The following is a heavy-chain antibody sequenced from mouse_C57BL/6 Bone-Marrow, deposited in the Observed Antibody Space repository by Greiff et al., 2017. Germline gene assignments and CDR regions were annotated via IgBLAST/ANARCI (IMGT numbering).Heavy chain of an antibody. Sequence: QVQLQQPGAELVKPGASVQLSCKASGYTFTSYWMQWVKQRPGQGLEWIGEIYPSDSYTNYNQKFKGKATLTVDTSSSTAYMQLSSLTSVNSAVYYCARDDIDYSTYHLDYWGQGTTLTVSS. CDR1: GYTFTSYW. CDR2: IYPSDSYT. J-gene: IGHJ2*01. D-gene: IGHD2-5*01. CDR3: ARDDIDYSTYHLDY. V-gene: IGHV1-50*01.